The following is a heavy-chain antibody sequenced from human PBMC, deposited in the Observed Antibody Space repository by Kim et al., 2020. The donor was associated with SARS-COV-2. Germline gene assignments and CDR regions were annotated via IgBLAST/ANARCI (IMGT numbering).Heavy chain of an antibody. CDR2: IIPIFGTA. Sequence: SVKVSCKASGGTFSSYAISWVRQAPGQGLEWMGGIIPIFGTANYAQKFQGRVTITADESTSTAYMELSSLRSEDTAVYYCARVADIVVARFDPWGQGTLVTVSS. CDR3: ARVADIVVARFDP. D-gene: IGHD2-15*01. J-gene: IGHJ5*02. CDR1: GGTFSSYA. V-gene: IGHV1-69*13.